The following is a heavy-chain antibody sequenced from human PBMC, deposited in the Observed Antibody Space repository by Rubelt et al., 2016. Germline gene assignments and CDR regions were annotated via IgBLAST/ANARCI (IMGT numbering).Heavy chain of an antibody. D-gene: IGHD6-13*01. CDR3: ARSGQTSWYGAHYFAS. Sequence: QVQLQESGPGLVKPSETLSLTCTVSGGSISSDYWSWIRQPPEKGLEWIGYIPYSESASYNPSLQSRIPMSVDTTENPFSPKLNSVTGADTAVYYCARSGQTSWYGAHYFASWGQGTLVTVSS. CDR2: IPYSESA. J-gene: IGHJ4*02. CDR1: GGSISSDY. V-gene: IGHV4-59*08.